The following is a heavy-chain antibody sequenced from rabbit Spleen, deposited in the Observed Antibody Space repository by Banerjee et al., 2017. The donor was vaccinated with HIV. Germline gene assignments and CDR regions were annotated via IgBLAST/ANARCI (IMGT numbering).Heavy chain of an antibody. V-gene: IGHV1S40*01. J-gene: IGHJ4*01. CDR3: ARGSATMTMVIIGFYLSL. CDR1: GVSFSSSYY. D-gene: IGHD2-1*01. CDR2: IYGDSSGST. Sequence: QSLEESGGDLVKPGASLTLTCTASGVSFSSSYYMCWVRQAPGKGLECIACIYGDSSGSTYYASWAKGRVTISKTASTTVTLQMTTLTAADTATYFCARGSATMTMVIIGFYLSLWGPGTRVTVS.